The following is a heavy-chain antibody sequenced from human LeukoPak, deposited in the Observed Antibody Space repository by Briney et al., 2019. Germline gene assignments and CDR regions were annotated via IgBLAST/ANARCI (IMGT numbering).Heavy chain of an antibody. J-gene: IGHJ4*02. CDR3: AREIGGSYLDY. CDR2: INPSGGGK. CDR1: AYTFTRYY. V-gene: IGHV1-46*01. Sequence: ASVKVSCKASAYTFTRYYMHWVRQAPGQGLEWMGVINPSGGGKTYAQKFQDRVTMTRDTSTSTVYVELSRLSSEDTAVYYCAREIGGSYLDYWGQGTLVTVSS. D-gene: IGHD1-26*01.